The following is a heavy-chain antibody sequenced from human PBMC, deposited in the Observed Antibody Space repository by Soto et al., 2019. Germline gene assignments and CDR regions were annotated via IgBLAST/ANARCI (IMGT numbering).Heavy chain of an antibody. D-gene: IGHD3-3*01. CDR3: AHRVLRTVFGLVTTTAIYFDF. J-gene: IGHJ4*02. CDR1: GFSLTTSGVG. Sequence: QITLNESGPTQVKPRQTLTLTCTFSGFSLTTSGVGVGWIRQSPGKAPEWRALIFWDDDKRYSPSLKSRSTITKDTSKTQVDLTMADLDPADTATYYCAHRVLRTVFGLVTTTAIYFDFWGQGTPVAVSS. CDR2: IFWDDDK. V-gene: IGHV2-5*02.